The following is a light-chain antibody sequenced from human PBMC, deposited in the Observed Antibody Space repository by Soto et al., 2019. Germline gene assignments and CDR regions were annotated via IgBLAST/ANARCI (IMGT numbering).Light chain of an antibody. J-gene: IGKJ1*01. CDR2: GAS. CDR3: QQYGSSLWT. CDR1: QSVSSSY. V-gene: IGKV3-20*01. Sequence: EIVLTQSPGTLSLSPGERATLSCRASQSVSSSYLAWYQQKPGQAPRLLIYGASSRATGIPDRFSGSGSGTDFTLTISRPEPEDFEVYYCQQYGSSLWTFGQGTKVDIK.